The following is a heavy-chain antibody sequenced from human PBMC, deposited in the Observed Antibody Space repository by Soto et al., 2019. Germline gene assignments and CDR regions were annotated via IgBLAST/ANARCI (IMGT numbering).Heavy chain of an antibody. D-gene: IGHD1-7*01. CDR3: ARGVTGTELDY. J-gene: IGHJ4*02. V-gene: IGHV4-30-2*01. CDR2: IYHSGST. CDR1: GGSISSGGYS. Sequence: TLSRNCVVSGGSISSGGYSWSWIRQPPGKGLEWIGYIYHSGSTYYNPSLKSRVTISVDRSKNQFSLKLSSVTAADTAVYYCARGVTGTELDYWRQGSLVTVS.